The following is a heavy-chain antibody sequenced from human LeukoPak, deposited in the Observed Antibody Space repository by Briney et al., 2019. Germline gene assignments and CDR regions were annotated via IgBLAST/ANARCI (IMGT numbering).Heavy chain of an antibody. J-gene: IGHJ6*03. D-gene: IGHD4-11*01. Sequence: ASVKVSCKASGYTFTGYYMHWVRQATGQGLEWMGWMNPNSGNTGYAQKFQGRVTITRNTSISTAYMELSSLRSEDTAVYYCARARNYGGYYYYYMDVWGKGTTVTVSS. CDR2: MNPNSGNT. CDR3: ARARNYGGYYYYYMDV. V-gene: IGHV1-8*03. CDR1: GYTFTGYY.